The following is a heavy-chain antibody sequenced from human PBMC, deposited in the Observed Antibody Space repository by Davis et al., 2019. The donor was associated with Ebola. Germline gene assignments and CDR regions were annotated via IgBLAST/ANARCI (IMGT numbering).Heavy chain of an antibody. CDR2: IIPIFGTA. V-gene: IGHV1-69*06. CDR3: ARPSAAGTDVDY. D-gene: IGHD6-13*01. J-gene: IGHJ4*02. Sequence: AASVKVSCKASVGTFSSYAISWVRQAPGQGLEWMGGIIPIFGTANYAQKFQGRVTITADKSTSTAYMELSSLRSEDTAVDYGARPSAAGTDVDYWGQGTLVTVSS. CDR1: VGTFSSYA.